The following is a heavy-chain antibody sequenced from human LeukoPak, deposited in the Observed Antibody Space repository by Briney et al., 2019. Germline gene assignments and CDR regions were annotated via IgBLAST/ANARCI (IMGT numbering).Heavy chain of an antibody. CDR3: AKAIAAADPGWALFDY. CDR2: ISGSGGST. CDR1: GFTFSSYG. J-gene: IGHJ4*02. D-gene: IGHD6-13*01. V-gene: IGHV3-23*01. Sequence: PGGSLRLSCAASGFTFSSYGMSWVRQAPGKGLEWVSAISGSGGSTYYADSVKGRFTISRDNSKNTLYLQMNSLRAEDTAVYYCAKAIAAADPGWALFDYWGQGTLVTVSS.